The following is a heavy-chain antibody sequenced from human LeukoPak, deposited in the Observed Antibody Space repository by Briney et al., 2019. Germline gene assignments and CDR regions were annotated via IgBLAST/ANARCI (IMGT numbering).Heavy chain of an antibody. CDR3: ARVLLGPYGMDV. V-gene: IGHV3-53*01. J-gene: IGHJ6*02. CDR2: IYSGDGS. CDR1: GFTVSSNY. Sequence: GGSLRLSFAASGFTVSSNYMSWVRQAPGKGLERVSVIYSGDGSYYADSVKGRFTLSRDNSKNTLYLQMNSLRAEDTAVYYCARVLLGPYGMDVWGQGTTVTVSS. D-gene: IGHD2-15*01.